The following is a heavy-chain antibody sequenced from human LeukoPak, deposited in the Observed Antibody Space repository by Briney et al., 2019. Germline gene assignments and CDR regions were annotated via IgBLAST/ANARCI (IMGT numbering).Heavy chain of an antibody. D-gene: IGHD3-3*01. J-gene: IGHJ6*03. V-gene: IGHV4-59*01. Sequence: SETLSLTCTASGGSISSYYWSWIRQPPGKGLEWIGYIYYSGSTNYNPSLKSRVTISVDTSKNQFSLRLSSVTAADTAVYYCARVTDFWSGYYYYMDVWGKGTTVTVSS. CDR2: IYYSGST. CDR1: GGSISSYY. CDR3: ARVTDFWSGYYYYMDV.